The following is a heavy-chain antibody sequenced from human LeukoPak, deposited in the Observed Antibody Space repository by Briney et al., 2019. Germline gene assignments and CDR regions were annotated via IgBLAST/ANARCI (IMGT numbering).Heavy chain of an antibody. CDR1: GGTFSSYA. D-gene: IGHD3-22*01. Sequence: GASVKVSCKASGGTFSSYAISWVRQAAGQGLEWMGGIIPIFGAANYAQKFQGRVTITTDESTSTAYMELSSLRSEDMAVYYCARGDSSAYYRLAEHYYYYMDVWGKGTTVTVSS. J-gene: IGHJ6*03. CDR3: ARGDSSAYYRLAEHYYYYMDV. V-gene: IGHV1-69*05. CDR2: IIPIFGAA.